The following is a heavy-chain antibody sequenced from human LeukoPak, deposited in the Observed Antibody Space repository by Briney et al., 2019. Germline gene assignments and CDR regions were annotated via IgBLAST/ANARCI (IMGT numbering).Heavy chain of an antibody. D-gene: IGHD5-18*01. V-gene: IGHV3-74*01. J-gene: IGHJ4*02. CDR3: ARVHVGTDMVDVDY. CDR1: GFTLSSYW. Sequence: GGSLTLSCAASGFTLSSYWMHWVRQAPGKGLVWVSRVNGDGRFTTYADSVKGRVTISRDTAKNTLYLQMNSLRAEDTAVYYCARVHVGTDMVDVDYWGQGTLVTVSS. CDR2: VNGDGRFT.